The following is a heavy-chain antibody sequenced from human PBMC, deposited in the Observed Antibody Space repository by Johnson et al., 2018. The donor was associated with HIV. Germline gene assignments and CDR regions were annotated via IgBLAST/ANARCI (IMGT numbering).Heavy chain of an antibody. CDR3: ARDGDSDAFDI. CDR2: ISDDGSNK. CDR1: GFSFSSYA. Sequence: VQLVESGGGVVQPGRSLSLSCVASGFSFSSYAMHWVRQAPGKGLEWVAVISDDGSNKYYADYVKGRFTISRDNSENTLYLQMKSLRTEDTAVYYCARDGDSDAFDIWGQGTVVTVSS. J-gene: IGHJ3*02. V-gene: IGHV3-30-3*01. D-gene: IGHD4-17*01.